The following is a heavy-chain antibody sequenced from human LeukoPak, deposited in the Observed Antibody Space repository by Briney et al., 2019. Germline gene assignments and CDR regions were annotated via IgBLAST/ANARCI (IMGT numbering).Heavy chain of an antibody. D-gene: IGHD3-10*01. CDR2: IRYDGSNK. J-gene: IGHJ5*02. V-gene: IGHV3-30*02. CDR1: GFTFSSYG. Sequence: GGSLRLSCAASGFTFSSYGMHWVRQAPGKGLEWVAFIRYDGSNKYYADSVKGRFAISRDNSKNTLYLQMNSLRAEDTAVYYCAKDYSKTSYYGSGTYYRPNWFDPWGQGTLVTVSS. CDR3: AKDYSKTSYYGSGTYYRPNWFDP.